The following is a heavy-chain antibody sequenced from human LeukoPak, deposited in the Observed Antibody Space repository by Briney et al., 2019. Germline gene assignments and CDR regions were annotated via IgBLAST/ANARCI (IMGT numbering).Heavy chain of an antibody. J-gene: IGHJ4*02. CDR3: TTDSRYSGYDLGSY. CDR1: GFTFSNAW. CDR2: IKSKTDGGTT. V-gene: IGHV3-15*01. D-gene: IGHD5-12*01. Sequence: GGSLRLSCAASGFTFSNAWMSWVRQAPGKGLEWVGRIKSKTDGGTTDYAAPVKGRFTISRDDSKNTLYLQMNSLKTEDTAVYYCTTDSRYSGYDLGSYWGQGTLVTVSS.